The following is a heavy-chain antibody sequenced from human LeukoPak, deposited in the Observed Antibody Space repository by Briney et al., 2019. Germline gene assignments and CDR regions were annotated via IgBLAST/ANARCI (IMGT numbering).Heavy chain of an antibody. J-gene: IGHJ5*02. D-gene: IGHD5-18*01. CDR1: GYTFTIYG. CDR2: ISAYNGNT. Sequence: GASVKVSCKASGYTFTIYGISWVRQASGQGLEWMVWISAYNGNTNYAQKLEGRDTVTADPYKHSAYREVRSVRCDDTPVYQCARDGVTDNNWFDPWGNRTLVTVSS. CDR3: ARDGVTDNNWFDP. V-gene: IGHV1-18*01.